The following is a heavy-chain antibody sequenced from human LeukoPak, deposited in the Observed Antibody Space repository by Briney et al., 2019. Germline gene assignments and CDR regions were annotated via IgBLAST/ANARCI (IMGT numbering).Heavy chain of an antibody. CDR1: GFTFSDYE. V-gene: IGHV3-48*03. Sequence: PGGSLRLPCAASGFTFSDYEMNWVRQAPRKGLEWVSYIKNSGRDTYYADSVKGRFTISRDNAKNSLYLQMNSLRAEDTALYYCTRGGAASYIADWGQGTLVTVSS. CDR3: TRGGAASYIAD. J-gene: IGHJ4*02. D-gene: IGHD1-26*01. CDR2: IKNSGRDT.